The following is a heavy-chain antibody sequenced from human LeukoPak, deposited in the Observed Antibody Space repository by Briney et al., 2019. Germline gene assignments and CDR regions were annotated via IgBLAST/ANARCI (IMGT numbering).Heavy chain of an antibody. D-gene: IGHD1-26*01. CDR3: ASGSGSYYYFDY. Sequence: PSQTLSLTCTVSGGSISSGSYYWSWIRQPAAEGLGWIGRIYTSGSTNYNPSLKSRVTISVDTSKNQFSLKLSSVTAADTAVYYCASGSGSYYYFDYWGQGTLVTVSS. CDR1: GGSISSGSYY. V-gene: IGHV4-61*02. CDR2: IYTSGST. J-gene: IGHJ4*02.